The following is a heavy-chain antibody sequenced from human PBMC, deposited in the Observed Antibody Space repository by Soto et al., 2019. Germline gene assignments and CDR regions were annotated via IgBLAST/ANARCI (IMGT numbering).Heavy chain of an antibody. Sequence: GGSLRLSCAASGFTFSSYGMHWVRQAPGKGLEWVAVISYDGSNKYYADSVKGRFTISRDNSKNTLYLQMNSLRAEDTAVYYCAKSPLVVVITGVIDYWGQGTLVTVSS. V-gene: IGHV3-30*18. D-gene: IGHD3-22*01. J-gene: IGHJ4*02. CDR2: ISYDGSNK. CDR3: AKSPLVVVITGVIDY. CDR1: GFTFSSYG.